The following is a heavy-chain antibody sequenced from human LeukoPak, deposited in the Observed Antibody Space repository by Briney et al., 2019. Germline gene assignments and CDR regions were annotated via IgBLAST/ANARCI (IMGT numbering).Heavy chain of an antibody. Sequence: GGSLRLSCAASGFTFSSYSMNWVRQAPGKGLEWVSSISSSSSYIYYADSVKGRFTISRDNAKNSLYLQMNSLRAEDTAVYYCARGLRRIAGQHDAFDIWGQGTMVTVSS. CDR3: ARGLRRIAGQHDAFDI. V-gene: IGHV3-21*01. D-gene: IGHD6-13*01. CDR1: GFTFSSYS. J-gene: IGHJ3*02. CDR2: ISSSSSYI.